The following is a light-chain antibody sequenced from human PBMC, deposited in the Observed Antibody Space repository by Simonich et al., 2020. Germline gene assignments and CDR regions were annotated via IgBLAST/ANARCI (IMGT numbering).Light chain of an antibody. CDR2: EGS. CDR1: SSDVGGDNY. CDR3: CSYAGSSTWV. Sequence: QSALTQPPSASGSPGQSVTISFTETSSDVGGDNYVSWYQQHPGKAPKLSIYEGSKRPSGGSNRFSGSKSGNTASLTSSGLQAEDEADYYCCSYAGSSTWVFGGGTKLTVL. J-gene: IGLJ3*02. V-gene: IGLV2-23*01.